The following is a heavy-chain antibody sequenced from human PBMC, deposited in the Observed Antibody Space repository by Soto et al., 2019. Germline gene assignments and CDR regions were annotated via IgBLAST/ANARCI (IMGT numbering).Heavy chain of an antibody. CDR3: AREGGVWGSFRYFDY. J-gene: IGHJ4*02. CDR1: GYTFSSYV. V-gene: IGHV1-18*04. D-gene: IGHD3-16*02. CDR2: ISPYNGNT. Sequence: QVQLVQSGVEVQKPGASVKVSCKASGYTFSSYVINWLRQARGQGLEWMGWISPYNGNTNYGQNLQGRVTMTTDTSTSIVDMELRSLRSDDTAVYYCAREGGVWGSFRYFDYWGQGTLVTVSP.